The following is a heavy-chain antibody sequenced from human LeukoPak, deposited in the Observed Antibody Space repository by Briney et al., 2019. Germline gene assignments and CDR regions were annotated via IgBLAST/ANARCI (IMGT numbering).Heavy chain of an antibody. CDR2: IYHSGTT. V-gene: IGHV4-4*02. Sequence: PSGTLSLTCAVSGASISSSNWWTWVRQTPGQGLEWIGEIYHSGTTNYNPSLKSRVTISVDKSKNQFSLNLGSVTAADTAAYHCTRKYLTITGTINWFDPWGQGTLVTVSS. CDR3: TRKYLTITGTINWFDP. J-gene: IGHJ5*02. CDR1: GASISSSNW. D-gene: IGHD1-7*01.